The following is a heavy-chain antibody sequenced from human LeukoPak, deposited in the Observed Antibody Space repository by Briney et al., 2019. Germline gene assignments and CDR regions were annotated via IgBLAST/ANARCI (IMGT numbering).Heavy chain of an antibody. V-gene: IGHV4-39*07. CDR2: IYYSGAT. D-gene: IGHD2-2*01. CDR3: AREYRPYIRPATKLDY. CDR1: GGSISSSSYY. J-gene: IGHJ4*02. Sequence: PSETLSLTCTVSGGSISSSSYYWGWIRQPPGKGLEWIGTIYYSGATYYNPSLKSRVTLSADTSKNQFSLKLRSVTAADTAVYCAREYRPYIRPATKLDYWGQGTLVTVSS.